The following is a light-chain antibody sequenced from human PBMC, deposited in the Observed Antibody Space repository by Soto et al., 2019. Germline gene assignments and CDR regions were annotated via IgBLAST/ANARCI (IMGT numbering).Light chain of an antibody. CDR1: SNDVGRYSY. CDR2: EVS. Sequence: QSALAQPASVSGSPGQSITISCTGSSNDVGRYSYVSWYQQHPGKTPKLIIYEVSLRPSGISDRFSAPKSGNTASLTISGLQAEDEADYYCASYTSDTSRLFGTGTKATVL. V-gene: IGLV2-14*01. J-gene: IGLJ1*01. CDR3: ASYTSDTSRL.